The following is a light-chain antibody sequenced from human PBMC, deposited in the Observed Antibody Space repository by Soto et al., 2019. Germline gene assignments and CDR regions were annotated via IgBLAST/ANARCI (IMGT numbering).Light chain of an antibody. CDR3: HRYGSSLFT. J-gene: IGKJ3*01. Sequence: EIVLTQSPGTLSLSPGERATLSCRASQSVSSSYLAWYQQTPGQAPRLLIYGASSRATGIPDRFSGSGSGTDFTLTISRLEPEDFAVYYCHRYGSSLFTFGLGTKVDIK. CDR1: QSVSSSY. V-gene: IGKV3-20*01. CDR2: GAS.